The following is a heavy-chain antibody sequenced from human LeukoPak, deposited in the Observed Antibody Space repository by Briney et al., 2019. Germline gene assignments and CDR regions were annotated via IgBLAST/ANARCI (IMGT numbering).Heavy chain of an antibody. D-gene: IGHD3-10*01. V-gene: IGHV4-34*01. CDR3: ARILLWFGEVTHFDS. J-gene: IGHJ4*02. CDR1: GGSFSGYY. Sequence: SETLSLTCGVYGGSFSGYYWSWIRQPPGKGLEWIGEINHSGSTNYNPSLKSRVSISVDTSKNQFSLKLGSVTAADTAVYYCARILLWFGEVTHFDSWGQGTLVTVSS. CDR2: INHSGST.